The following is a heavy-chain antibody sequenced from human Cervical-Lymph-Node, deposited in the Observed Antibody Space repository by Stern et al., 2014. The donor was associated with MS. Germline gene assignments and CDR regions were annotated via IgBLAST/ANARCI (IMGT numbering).Heavy chain of an antibody. Sequence: VQLVQSGPEVKKPGTSVKVSCKASGFTFTSSAVQWVRQARGQRLEWIGWIVVGNGNTNYAQKFQERVTITRDMSTSTAYMELSSLRSEDTAVYYCAARANYYDSPGDWFDPWGQGTLVTVSS. CDR3: AARANYYDSPGDWFDP. CDR1: GFTFTSSA. D-gene: IGHD3-22*01. CDR2: IVVGNGNT. V-gene: IGHV1-58*01. J-gene: IGHJ5*02.